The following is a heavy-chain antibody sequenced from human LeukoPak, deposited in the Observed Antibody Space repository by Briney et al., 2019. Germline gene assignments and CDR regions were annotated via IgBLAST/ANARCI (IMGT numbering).Heavy chain of an antibody. J-gene: IGHJ4*02. Sequence: PSETLSLTCAVYDGSFSGYYWSWIRQPPGKGLEWIGEINHSGSTNYNPSLKSRVTISVDTSKNQFSLKLSSVTAADTAVYYCARVQKYYYDSSGYLSYFDYWGQGTLVTVSS. D-gene: IGHD3-22*01. CDR1: DGSFSGYY. CDR3: ARVQKYYYDSSGYLSYFDY. CDR2: INHSGST. V-gene: IGHV4-34*01.